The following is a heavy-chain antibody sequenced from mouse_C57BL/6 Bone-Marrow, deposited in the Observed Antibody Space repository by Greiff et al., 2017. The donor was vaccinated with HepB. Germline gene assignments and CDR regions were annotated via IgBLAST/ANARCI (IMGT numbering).Heavy chain of an antibody. J-gene: IGHJ2*01. CDR1: GYTFTSYG. CDR2: IYPRSGNT. D-gene: IGHD4-1*01. Sequence: VMLVESGAELARPGASVKLSCKASGYTFTSYGISWVKQRTGQGLEWIGEIYPRSGNTYYNEKFKGKATLTADKSSSTAYMELRSLTSEDSAVYFCANWDGLWYFDYWGQGTTLTVSS. V-gene: IGHV1-81*01. CDR3: ANWDGLWYFDY.